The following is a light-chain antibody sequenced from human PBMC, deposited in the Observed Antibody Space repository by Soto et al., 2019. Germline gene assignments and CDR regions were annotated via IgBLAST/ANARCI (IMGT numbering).Light chain of an antibody. CDR3: QQYHHWHPKVT. CDR1: QSINTN. CDR2: GAS. Sequence: DIVMTQSPATLSVSPGERATLSCRASQSINTNLAWYQQKPGQAPRLLIYGASTRATVIPARFSGSGSGTEFTLTISGLQAADCVVYDCQQYHHWHPKVTFGPGTRVDI. V-gene: IGKV3-15*01. J-gene: IGKJ3*01.